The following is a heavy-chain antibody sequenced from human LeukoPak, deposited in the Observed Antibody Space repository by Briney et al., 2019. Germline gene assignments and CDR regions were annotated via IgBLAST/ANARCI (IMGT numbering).Heavy chain of an antibody. D-gene: IGHD2-8*01. J-gene: IGHJ5*02. CDR2: ISGSGGST. CDR1: GFTVSSNY. V-gene: IGHV3-53*05. CDR3: VRVSGFCTNGVCPSFDP. Sequence: GGSLRLSCAASGFTVSSNYMSWVRQAPGKGLEWVSAISGSGGSTYYADSVKGRFTIFRDNSKNTLYLQMNSLRTEDTAVYYCVRVSGFCTNGVCPSFDPWGQGTLVTVSS.